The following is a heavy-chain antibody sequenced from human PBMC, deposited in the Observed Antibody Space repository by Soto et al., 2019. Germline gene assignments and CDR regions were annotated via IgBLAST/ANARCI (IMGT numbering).Heavy chain of an antibody. CDR2: ISSSSSYI. CDR3: ARDDFWSGSLYFDY. V-gene: IGHV3-21*01. J-gene: IGHJ4*02. Sequence: PGGSLRLSCAASGFTFSSYSMNWVRQSPGKGLEWVSSISSSSSYIYYADSVKGRFTISRDNAKNSLYLQMNSLRAEDTAVYYCARDDFWSGSLYFDYWGQGTLVTVSS. D-gene: IGHD3-3*01. CDR1: GFTFSSYS.